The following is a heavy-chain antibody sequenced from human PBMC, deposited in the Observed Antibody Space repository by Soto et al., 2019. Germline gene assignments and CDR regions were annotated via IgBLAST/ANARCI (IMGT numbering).Heavy chain of an antibody. Sequence: SETLSLTCTVSGGSISSYYWSWIRQPPGKGLEWIGYIYYSGSTNYNPSLKSRVTISVDTSKNQFSLKLSSVTAADTAVYYCARVSYDFWSGYDPTGQFDYWGQGTLVTVSS. V-gene: IGHV4-59*01. D-gene: IGHD3-3*01. J-gene: IGHJ4*02. CDR3: ARVSYDFWSGYDPTGQFDY. CDR2: IYYSGST. CDR1: GGSISSYY.